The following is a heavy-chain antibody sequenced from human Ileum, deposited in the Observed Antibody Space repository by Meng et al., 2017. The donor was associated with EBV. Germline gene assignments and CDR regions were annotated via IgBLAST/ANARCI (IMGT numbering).Heavy chain of an antibody. CDR1: GFTFTNHW. V-gene: IGHV1-46*01. D-gene: IGHD4-17*01. J-gene: IGHJ5*02. CDR2: INPSGDNP. CDR3: ARDVSTEVGDYGSWWLDP. Sequence: QVQLMQSGAEVKKPGASVKVSCKASGFTFTNHWMHWVRQAPGQGLEWMGLINPSGDNPLYAQKFQGRITMTRDSSTSTVDMELSSLRVEDTAVYLCARDVSTEVGDYGSWWLDPWGQGTLVTVSS.